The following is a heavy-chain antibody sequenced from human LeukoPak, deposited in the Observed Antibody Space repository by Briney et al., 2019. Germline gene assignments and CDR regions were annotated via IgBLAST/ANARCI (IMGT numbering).Heavy chain of an antibody. Sequence: GESLKISCKGSGYSFTSYWIGWVRQMPGKGLEWMGIIYPGDSDTRYSPSFQGQVTISADKSISTAYLQWSSLKASDTAMYYCARGRYCSGGSCYRFDPWGQGTPVTVSS. CDR3: ARGRYCSGGSCYRFDP. CDR2: IYPGDSDT. J-gene: IGHJ5*02. V-gene: IGHV5-51*01. D-gene: IGHD2-15*01. CDR1: GYSFTSYW.